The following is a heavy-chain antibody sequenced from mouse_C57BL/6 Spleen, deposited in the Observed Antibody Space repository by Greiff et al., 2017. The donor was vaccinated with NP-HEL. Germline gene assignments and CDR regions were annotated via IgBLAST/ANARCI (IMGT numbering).Heavy chain of an antibody. V-gene: IGHV8-8*01. CDR2: IWWDDDK. Sequence: QVTLKECGPGILQPSPTLSLTCSFSGFSLSTFGMGVGWIRQPSGQGLEWLAHIWWDDDKYYHPALKSRLTISKDTSQNQVFLKIANLDTADTATYYCARIGSSKGYYYAMDYWGQGTSVTVSS. J-gene: IGHJ4*01. D-gene: IGHD2-10*02. CDR3: ARIGSSKGYYYAMDY. CDR1: GFSLSTFGMG.